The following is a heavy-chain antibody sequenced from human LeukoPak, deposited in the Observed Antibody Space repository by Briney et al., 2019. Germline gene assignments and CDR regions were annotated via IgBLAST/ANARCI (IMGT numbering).Heavy chain of an antibody. CDR1: GDTFSSYA. J-gene: IGHJ6*03. D-gene: IGHD6-6*01. CDR2: IIPIFGTA. CDR3: ARGYSSSPRGYYYYYYMDV. V-gene: IGHV1-69*05. Sequence: ASVKVSCKASGDTFSSYAISWVRQAPGQGLEWMGGIIPIFGTANYAQKFQGRVTITTDESTSTAYLELSSLRSADTAVYYCARGYSSSPRGYYYYYYMDVWGKGTTVTVSS.